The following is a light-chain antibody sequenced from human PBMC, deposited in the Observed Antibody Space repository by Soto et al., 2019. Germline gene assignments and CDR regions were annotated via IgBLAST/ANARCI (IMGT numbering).Light chain of an antibody. CDR1: QSVGSN. CDR2: AAS. CDR3: QQYYDWPIT. Sequence: TQSPATLSVSPGERVTLSCRASQSVGSNLAWFQQKPGQAPRLLMYAASTRPTSIAARFSGSGSGTEFTLTISSLQSEDFAVYYCQQYYDWPITFGQGTRLENK. J-gene: IGKJ5*01. V-gene: IGKV3-15*01.